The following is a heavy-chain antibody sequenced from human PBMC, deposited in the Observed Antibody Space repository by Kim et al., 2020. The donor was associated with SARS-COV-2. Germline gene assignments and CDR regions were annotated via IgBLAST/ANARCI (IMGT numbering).Heavy chain of an antibody. Sequence: GGSLRLSCAASGFTFSSYSMNWVRQAPGKGLEWVSSISSSSSYIYYADSVKGRFTISRDNAKNSLYLQMNSLRAEDTAVYYCARDVQQQLVFGYWGQGTLVTVSS. CDR3: ARDVQQQLVFGY. CDR1: GFTFSSYS. CDR2: ISSSSSYI. D-gene: IGHD6-13*01. V-gene: IGHV3-21*01. J-gene: IGHJ4*02.